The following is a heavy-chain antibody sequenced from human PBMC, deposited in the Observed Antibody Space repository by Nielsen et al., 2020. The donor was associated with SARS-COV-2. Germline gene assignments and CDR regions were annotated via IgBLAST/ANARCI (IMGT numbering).Heavy chain of an antibody. CDR3: VREGDGYHSYYYGLDV. J-gene: IGHJ6*02. V-gene: IGHV3-74*01. CDR1: GFSLSGHG. CDR2: INRDGSVT. Sequence: GESLKISCVASGFSLSGHGMHWVRQGPGKGLVWVSRINRDGSVTNYADSVKGRFTISRDNGGNTLYLQVNSLRAEDTAVYYCVREGDGYHSYYYGLDVWGRGTTVTVSS. D-gene: IGHD5-24*01.